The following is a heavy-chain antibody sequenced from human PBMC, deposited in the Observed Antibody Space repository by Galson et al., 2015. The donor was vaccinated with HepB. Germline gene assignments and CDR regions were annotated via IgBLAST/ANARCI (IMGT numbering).Heavy chain of an antibody. Sequence: SETLSLTCTVSGGSISSSSYYWGWIRQPPGKGLEWIGSIYYSGSTYYNPSLKSRVTISVDTSKNQFSLKLSSVTAADTAVYYCARPSQGSLIRGYSDGRAFDIWGQGTMVTVSS. CDR1: GGSISSSSYY. CDR3: ARPSQGSLIRGYSDGRAFDI. V-gene: IGHV4-39*01. D-gene: IGHD3-10*01. CDR2: IYYSGST. J-gene: IGHJ3*02.